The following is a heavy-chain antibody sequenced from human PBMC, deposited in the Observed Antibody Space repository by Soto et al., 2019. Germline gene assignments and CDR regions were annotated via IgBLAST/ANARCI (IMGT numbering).Heavy chain of an antibody. J-gene: IGHJ3*02. V-gene: IGHV3-21*01. CDR2: ISSGTGYI. CDR3: ARGITGTGAFDI. CDR1: GFTFSSYS. Sequence: PGGSLRLSCAASGFTFSSYSMNWVRQAPGKGLEWVSSISSGTGYIYYADSVKGRFTISRDNAKNSPYLQMNSLRAEDTAVYYCARGITGTGAFDIWGQGTLVTV. D-gene: IGHD1-7*01.